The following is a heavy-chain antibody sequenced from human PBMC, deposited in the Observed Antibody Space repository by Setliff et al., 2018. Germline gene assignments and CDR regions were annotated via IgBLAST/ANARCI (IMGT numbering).Heavy chain of an antibody. CDR3: ARVYSSSSRMGYYYYYYMDV. D-gene: IGHD6-6*01. CDR1: GGSFSGYY. V-gene: IGHV4-34*12. CDR2: IIHSGST. Sequence: SETLSLTCAVYGGSFSGYYWSWIRQPPGKRLEWIGEIIHSGSTNYNPSLKSRVTISMDTSKNQFSLKLNSVTAADTAVYYCARVYSSSSRMGYYYYYYMDVWGKGTTVTVSS. J-gene: IGHJ6*03.